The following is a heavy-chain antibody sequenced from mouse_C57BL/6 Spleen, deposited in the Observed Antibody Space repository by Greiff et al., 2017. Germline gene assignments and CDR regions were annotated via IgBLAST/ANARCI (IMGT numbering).Heavy chain of an antibody. CDR3: ARDADSNYGGFAY. CDR2: SRNKANDYTT. V-gene: IGHV7-1*01. CDR1: GFTFSDFY. D-gene: IGHD2-5*01. Sequence: EVKLVESGGGLVQSGRSLRLSCATSGFTFSDFYMEWVRQAPGKGLEWIAASRNKANDYTTEYSASVKGRFIVSRDTSQSILYLQMNALRAEDTAIYYCARDADSNYGGFAYWGQGTLVTVSA. J-gene: IGHJ3*01.